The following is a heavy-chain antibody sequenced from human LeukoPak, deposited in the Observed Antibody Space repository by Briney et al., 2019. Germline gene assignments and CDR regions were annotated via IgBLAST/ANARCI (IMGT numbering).Heavy chain of an antibody. CDR3: AGDLNDYSNH. CDR2: MYSGGST. V-gene: IGHV3-66*01. J-gene: IGHJ5*02. D-gene: IGHD4-11*01. CDR1: GFTVSSNY. Sequence: GGSLRLSCAASGFTVSSNYMSWVRQAPGKGLEWVAVMYSGGSTYYADSVKGRFTISRDNSKNTLYLKMNSLRAEDTAVYYCAGDLNDYSNHWGQGTLVTVTS.